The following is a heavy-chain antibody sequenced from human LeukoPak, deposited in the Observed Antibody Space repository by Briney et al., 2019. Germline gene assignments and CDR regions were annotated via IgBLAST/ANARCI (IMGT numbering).Heavy chain of an antibody. D-gene: IGHD1-26*01. CDR2: ISSSGSTI. V-gene: IGHV3-11*04. Sequence: GGSLRLSCAASGFTFSDYYMSWIRQAPGKGLEWVSYISSSGSTIYYADSVKGRFTISRDNAKNSLYLQMNSLRAEDTAVYYCARDEPGPIVGATTNYFDYWGQGTLVTVSS. J-gene: IGHJ4*02. CDR1: GFTFSDYY. CDR3: ARDEPGPIVGATTNYFDY.